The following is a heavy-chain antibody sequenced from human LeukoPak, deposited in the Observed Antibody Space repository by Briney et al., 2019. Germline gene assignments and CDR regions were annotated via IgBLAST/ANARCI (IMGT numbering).Heavy chain of an antibody. J-gene: IGHJ6*03. CDR1: GFTSSNYW. CDR2: INSDGRST. D-gene: IGHD6-6*01. CDR3: ARETYSTSSGADYYYMDV. Sequence: GALRLSCAASGFTSSNYWMHWVRQAPGKGLVWVSRINSDGRSTSYADSVKGRFTISRDNAKNTLYLQMNSLRAEDTAVYYCARETYSTSSGADYYYMDVWGKGTTVTVSS. V-gene: IGHV3-74*01.